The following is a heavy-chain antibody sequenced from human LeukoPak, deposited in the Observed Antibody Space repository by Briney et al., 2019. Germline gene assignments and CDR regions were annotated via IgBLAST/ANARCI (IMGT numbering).Heavy chain of an antibody. V-gene: IGHV4-39*01. CDR1: GGSISSSSYY. CDR3: ARGTEVTHFDY. D-gene: IGHD1-7*01. J-gene: IGHJ4*02. Sequence: PSETLSLTCTVSGGSISSSSYYWGWIRQPPGKGLEWIGSIYYSGSTYYNPSLKGRVTISVDTSKNQFSLKLSSVTAADTAVYYCARGTEVTHFDYWGQGTLVTVSS. CDR2: IYYSGST.